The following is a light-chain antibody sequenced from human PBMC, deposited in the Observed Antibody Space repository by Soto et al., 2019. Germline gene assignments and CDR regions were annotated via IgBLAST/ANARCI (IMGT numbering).Light chain of an antibody. CDR1: QSVRSNY. V-gene: IGKV3-20*01. J-gene: IGKJ5*01. Sequence: EIVLTQSPGTLSLSRWEIATLSCGAIQSVRSNYLAWYQQKPGQAPRLLIYGAFSRASGIPDRFGGSGSRTDFTLTISRLEPEDFAVYFCQQYSSSPSITFGQGTRLEIK. CDR2: GAF. CDR3: QQYSSSPSIT.